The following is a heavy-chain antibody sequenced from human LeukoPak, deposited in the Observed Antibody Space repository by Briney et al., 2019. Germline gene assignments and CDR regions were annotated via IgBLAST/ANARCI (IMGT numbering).Heavy chain of an antibody. CDR3: ARDPRFFQD. CDR1: GFTFRNAW. CDR2: IKQDGSEK. Sequence: GGSLRLSCAASGFTFRNAWMTWVRQVPGKGLEWVANIKQDGSEKYYVDSVKGRFTISRDNAKNSLYLQMNSLRDEDTAVYYCARDPRFFQDWGQGTLVTVSS. D-gene: IGHD3-3*01. J-gene: IGHJ1*01. V-gene: IGHV3-7*01.